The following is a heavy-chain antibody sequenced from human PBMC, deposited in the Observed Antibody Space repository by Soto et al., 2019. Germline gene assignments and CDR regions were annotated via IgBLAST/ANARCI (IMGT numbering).Heavy chain of an antibody. Sequence: ASVTVSCKASGYTFTSCDSSWVRQAPGRGLEWMGWISPYNGNTNYAQNLQDRVTMTIDTSTTTAYMELRSLTSDDTAVYFCARDYCTSNSCYCDYWGQGTLVTVSS. CDR1: GYTFTSCD. D-gene: IGHD2-2*01. CDR2: ISPYNGNT. CDR3: ARDYCTSNSCYCDY. J-gene: IGHJ4*02. V-gene: IGHV1-18*01.